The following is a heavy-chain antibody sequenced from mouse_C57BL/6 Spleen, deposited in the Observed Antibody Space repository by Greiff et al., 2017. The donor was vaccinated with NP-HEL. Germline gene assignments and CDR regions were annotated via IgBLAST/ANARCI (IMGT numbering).Heavy chain of an antibody. CDR1: GFNIKDYY. D-gene: IGHD1-1*01. V-gene: IGHV14-1*01. Sequence: EVQVVESGAELVRPGASVKLSCTASGFNIKDYYMHWVKQRPEQGLEWIGRIDPEDGDTEYAPKFQGKATMTADTSSNTAYLQLSSLTSEDTAVYYCTTYPPITTVVPYGDYWGQGTTLTVSS. J-gene: IGHJ2*01. CDR2: IDPEDGDT. CDR3: TTYPPITTVVPYGDY.